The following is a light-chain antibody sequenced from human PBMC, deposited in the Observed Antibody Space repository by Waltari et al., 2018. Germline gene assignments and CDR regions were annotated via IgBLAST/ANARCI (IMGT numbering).Light chain of an antibody. Sequence: EAVLTQSAGTLSLSPGERATLSCRASQSIGRTLTWYQQKPGPSPRLLMYGASIRAAGIPDRFSGSGSWTDFILTITRLEPEDFAVYYCQNYERLPVTFGQGTKVEIK. V-gene: IGKV3-20*01. CDR3: QNYERLPVT. CDR1: QSIGRT. J-gene: IGKJ1*01. CDR2: GAS.